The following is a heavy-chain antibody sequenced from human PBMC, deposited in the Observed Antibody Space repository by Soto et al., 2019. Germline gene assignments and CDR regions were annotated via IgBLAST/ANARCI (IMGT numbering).Heavy chain of an antibody. Sequence: ASVKVSCQASGYTFTSYGISWVRQAPGQGLEWMGWISAYNGNTNYAQKLQGRVTMTTDTSTSTAYMELRSLRSDDTAVYYCARDSLPYYDFWSGYYDFDYWGQGTLVTVSS. D-gene: IGHD3-3*01. CDR3: ARDSLPYYDFWSGYYDFDY. J-gene: IGHJ4*02. CDR1: GYTFTSYG. CDR2: ISAYNGNT. V-gene: IGHV1-18*01.